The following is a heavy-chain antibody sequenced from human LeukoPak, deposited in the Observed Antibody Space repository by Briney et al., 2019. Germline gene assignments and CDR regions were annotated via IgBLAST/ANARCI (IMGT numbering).Heavy chain of an antibody. J-gene: IGHJ5*02. CDR1: GYTFTGYH. Sequence: ASVKVSCKASGYTFTGYHIHWVRQAPGQGLEWMGWINPKSGGTNYAQKFEGWVTMTRDTSMSTVYMELSRLKSDDTAVYYCARVSSSWSSRNWFDPWGQGTLVTVSS. D-gene: IGHD6-13*01. CDR3: ARVSSSWSSRNWFDP. V-gene: IGHV1-2*04. CDR2: INPKSGGT.